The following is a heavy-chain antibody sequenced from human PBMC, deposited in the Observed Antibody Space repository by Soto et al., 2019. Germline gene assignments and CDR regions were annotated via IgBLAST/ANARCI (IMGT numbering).Heavy chain of an antibody. CDR3: ASETYYDFWSGPYYGMDV. CDR2: ISYDGSNK. J-gene: IGHJ6*02. Sequence: PGGSLRLSCAASGFTFSSYAMHWGRQAPGKGLEWVAVISYDGSNKYSADSVKGRFTISRDNSKITLYLQMNSLRAEDTAVYYCASETYYDFWSGPYYGMDVWGQGTTVTVSS. D-gene: IGHD3-3*01. CDR1: GFTFSSYA. V-gene: IGHV3-30-3*01.